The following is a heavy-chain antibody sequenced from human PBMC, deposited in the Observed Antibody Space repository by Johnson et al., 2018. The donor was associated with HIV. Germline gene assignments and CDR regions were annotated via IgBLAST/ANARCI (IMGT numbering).Heavy chain of an antibody. CDR2: IRSNGGST. Sequence: VQLVESGGGLVQPGGSLRLSCAASGFTFSSYAMHWVRQAPGKGLEYVSAIRSNGGSTYYANSVKGRFTISRDNSKNTLYLQMNSLRAEDTAVYYCARDRYYDSSGSHAFDIWGQGTMVTVSS. CDR1: GFTFSSYA. J-gene: IGHJ3*02. V-gene: IGHV3-64*01. CDR3: ARDRYYDSSGSHAFDI. D-gene: IGHD3-22*01.